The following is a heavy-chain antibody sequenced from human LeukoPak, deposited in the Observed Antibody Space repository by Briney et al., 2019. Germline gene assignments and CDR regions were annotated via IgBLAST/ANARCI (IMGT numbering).Heavy chain of an antibody. Sequence: SETLSLTCTVSGGSVSSGSYYWSWIRQPPGKGLEWIGYIYYSGSTNYNPSLKSQVTISVDTSKNQFSLKLSSVTAADTAVYYCARYSSSLGYYFDYWGQGTLVTVSS. D-gene: IGHD6-13*01. CDR3: ARYSSSLGYYFDY. CDR1: GGSVSSGSYY. J-gene: IGHJ4*02. V-gene: IGHV4-61*01. CDR2: IYYSGST.